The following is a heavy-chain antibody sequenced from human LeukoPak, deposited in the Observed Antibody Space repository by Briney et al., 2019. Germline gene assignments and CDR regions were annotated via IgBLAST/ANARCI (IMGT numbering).Heavy chain of an antibody. CDR3: ARDSSGYYPLEYFQH. Sequence: GGSLRLSCAASGFTFSSYGMHWVRQAPGKGLEWVAVIWYDGSNKYYADSVKGRFTISRDNSKNTLYLQMNSLRAEDTAVYYCARDSSGYYPLEYFQHWGQGTLVTVSS. CDR1: GFTFSSYG. D-gene: IGHD3-22*01. J-gene: IGHJ1*01. V-gene: IGHV3-33*01. CDR2: IWYDGSNK.